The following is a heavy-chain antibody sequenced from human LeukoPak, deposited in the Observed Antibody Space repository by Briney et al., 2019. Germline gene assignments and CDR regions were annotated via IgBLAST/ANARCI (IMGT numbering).Heavy chain of an antibody. CDR2: IIPIFGTA. V-gene: IGHV1-69*13. J-gene: IGHJ5*01. Sequence: GASVKVSCKASGGTFSSYAISWVRQAPGQGLEWMGGIIPIFGTANYAQKFQGRVTITAGESTSTAYMELSSLRSEDTAVYYCASALYGDDDSWGQGTLVTVSS. D-gene: IGHD4-17*01. CDR3: ASALYGDDDS. CDR1: GGTFSSYA.